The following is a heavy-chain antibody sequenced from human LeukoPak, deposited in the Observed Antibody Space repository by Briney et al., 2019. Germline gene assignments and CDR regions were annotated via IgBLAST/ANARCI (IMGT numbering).Heavy chain of an antibody. CDR3: ARSYTVVTPFDS. Sequence: PSETLSLTCTVSGGSISSYYWSWIRQPPGKGLEWIGYISYSGSTNNNPSLKSRVTISVDTSKNQFSLKLSSVTAADTALYYCARSYTVVTPFDSWGQETLVTVSS. J-gene: IGHJ4*02. V-gene: IGHV4-59*08. CDR1: GGSISSYY. CDR2: ISYSGST. D-gene: IGHD4-23*01.